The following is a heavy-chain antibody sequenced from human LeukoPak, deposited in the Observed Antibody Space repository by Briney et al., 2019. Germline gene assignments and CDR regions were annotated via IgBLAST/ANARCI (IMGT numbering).Heavy chain of an antibody. CDR2: INHSGST. Sequence: SETLSLTCAVYGGSFSGYYWSWIRQPPGKGLEWIGEINHSGSTNYNPSLKSRVTISVDTSKNQFSLKLSSVTAADTAVYYCARQYYYGSGSYTMYWYFDLWGRGTLVTVSS. D-gene: IGHD3-10*01. J-gene: IGHJ2*01. CDR3: ARQYYYGSGSYTMYWYFDL. V-gene: IGHV4-34*01. CDR1: GGSFSGYY.